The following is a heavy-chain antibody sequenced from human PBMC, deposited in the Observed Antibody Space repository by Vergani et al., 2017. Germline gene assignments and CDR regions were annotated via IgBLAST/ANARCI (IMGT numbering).Heavy chain of an antibody. J-gene: IGHJ6*02. Sequence: DVHLAESGGGFFQPGGSLRLSCSASGFSFNSYGMHWVRQVPGKGLLWVSRIKSDGSITAYADSVKGRFTISRDNAKNTLYLQMHSLRVEDTGVYYCAKARDPNCKGGNCYSYYYGLDLWGQGTTVTVSS. CDR2: IKSDGSIT. CDR1: GFSFNSYG. V-gene: IGHV3-74*03. CDR3: AKARDPNCKGGNCYSYYYGLDL. D-gene: IGHD2-21*01.